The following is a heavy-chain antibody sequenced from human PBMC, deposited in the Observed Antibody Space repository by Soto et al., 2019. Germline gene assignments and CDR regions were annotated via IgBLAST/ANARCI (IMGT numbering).Heavy chain of an antibody. CDR3: ARDHRVVRVDAIDY. J-gene: IGHJ4*02. D-gene: IGHD2-15*01. Sequence: QVQLVESGGGVVQPGRSLRLSCAASGFTFSSYGMHWVRQAPGKGLEWVAVIWYDGSNKYYADSVKGRFTISRDNSKNTLYLQRNSLRAEDTAVYYCARDHRVVRVDAIDYWGQGTLVTVSS. V-gene: IGHV3-33*01. CDR1: GFTFSSYG. CDR2: IWYDGSNK.